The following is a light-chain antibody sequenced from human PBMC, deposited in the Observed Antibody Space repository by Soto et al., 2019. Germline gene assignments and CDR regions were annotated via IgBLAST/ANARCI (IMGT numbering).Light chain of an antibody. V-gene: IGKV3-15*01. CDR2: GAS. CDR1: QSVSSN. Sequence: EIVMTQSPATLSVSPGERATLSCRASQSVSSNLAWYQQKPGQAPRLLIYGASTRATGIPARFSGSGSVTDFTLTISSLQSEDFAVYYCQQYTNWPLTFGGGTKVEIK. CDR3: QQYTNWPLT. J-gene: IGKJ4*01.